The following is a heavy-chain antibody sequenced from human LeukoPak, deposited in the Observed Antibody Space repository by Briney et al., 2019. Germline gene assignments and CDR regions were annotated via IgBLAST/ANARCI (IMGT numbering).Heavy chain of an antibody. CDR2: ISSSSSYT. D-gene: IGHD3-10*01. Sequence: GGSLRLSCAASGFTFSDYYMSWIRQAPGKGLEWVSYISSSSSYTNYADSVKGRFTISRDNAKNSLYLQMNSLRAEDTAVYHCARFMVRDKLDYWGQGTLVTVSS. CDR1: GFTFSDYY. V-gene: IGHV3-11*06. CDR3: ARFMVRDKLDY. J-gene: IGHJ4*02.